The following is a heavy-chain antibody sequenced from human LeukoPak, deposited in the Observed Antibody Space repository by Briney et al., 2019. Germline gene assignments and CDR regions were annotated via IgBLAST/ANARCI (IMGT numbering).Heavy chain of an antibody. J-gene: IGHJ4*02. CDR3: ARSWDTAMVPFDY. Sequence: TLSLTCTVSGGSISSGGYFWSWIRQQPGKGLEWIGYIYYSGYTSYNPSLKSRVTISVDTSRNHFSLKLSSVTAADTAVYYCARSWDTAMVPFDYWGQGTLVTVSS. CDR1: GGSISSGGYF. CDR2: IYYSGYT. D-gene: IGHD5-18*01. V-gene: IGHV4-31*03.